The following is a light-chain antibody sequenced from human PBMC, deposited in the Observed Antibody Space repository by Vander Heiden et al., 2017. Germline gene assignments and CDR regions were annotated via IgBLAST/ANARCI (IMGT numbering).Light chain of an antibody. CDR2: GNS. V-gene: IGLV1-40*01. CDR1: SSNIGAGYD. J-gene: IGLJ3*02. Sequence: QSVLTQPPSVSGAPGPRVTISCTGSSSNIGAGYDVHWYQQLPGTAPKLLIYGNSNRPSGVPDRFSGSKSGTSASLAITGLQAEEEADYYCQSYDSSMSGSLVFGGGTKLTVL. CDR3: QSYDSSMSGSLV.